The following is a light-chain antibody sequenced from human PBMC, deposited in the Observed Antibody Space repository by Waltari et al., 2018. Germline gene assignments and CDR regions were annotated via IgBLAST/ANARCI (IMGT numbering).Light chain of an antibody. V-gene: IGLV1-47*01. CDR2: KNN. CDR3: AAWDDNLTGPL. Sequence: SVLTQPPSASGTPGQTVTIPCSGSSSNIGGNFVYWYQQLPGMAPQLLIYKNNQRPSGAPDRCAGRRSGTSASLAISGLRSDDEAEYYCAAWDDNLTGPLFGGGTKVTVL. J-gene: IGLJ3*02. CDR1: SSNIGGNF.